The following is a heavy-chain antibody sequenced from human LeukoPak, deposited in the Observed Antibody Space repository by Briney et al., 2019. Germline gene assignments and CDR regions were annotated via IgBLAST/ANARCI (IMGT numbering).Heavy chain of an antibody. CDR1: GFTFNDYY. D-gene: IGHD3-22*01. CDR2: ITSSGSTK. Sequence: GGSLRLSCEASGFTFNDYYMSWIRQAPGKGLEGVSFITSSGSTKYYADSVRGRFTISRDNAKNSLYLYMNSLRDDDTAVYYCAIQMTMIVVVPYFDYWGQGALVTVSA. J-gene: IGHJ4*02. CDR3: AIQMTMIVVVPYFDY. V-gene: IGHV3-11*04.